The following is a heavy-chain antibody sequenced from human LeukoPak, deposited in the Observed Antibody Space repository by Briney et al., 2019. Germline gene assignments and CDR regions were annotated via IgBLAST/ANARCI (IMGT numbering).Heavy chain of an antibody. J-gene: IGHJ3*02. V-gene: IGHV4-4*02. CDR2: IYHSGTT. Sequence: PSGTLSLTCAVSGGSISSGHWWSWVRRSPGKGLEWIGEIYHSGTTNYNPSLKSRVTLSVDKSKNQLSLKLSSVTAADTAVYYCARHKYSSGWPPEGAFDIWGQGTMVTVSS. CDR1: GGSISSGHW. CDR3: ARHKYSSGWPPEGAFDI. D-gene: IGHD6-19*01.